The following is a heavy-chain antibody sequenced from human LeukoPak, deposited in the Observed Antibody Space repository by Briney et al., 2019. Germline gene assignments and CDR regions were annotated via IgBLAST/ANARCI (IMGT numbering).Heavy chain of an antibody. CDR1: GFTFSSYA. V-gene: IGHV3-23*01. CDR3: AKRLIAVAGTGKLDY. J-gene: IGHJ4*02. Sequence: GGSLRLPCAASGFTFSSYAMSWVRQAPGKGLEWVSAISGSGGSTYYADSVKGRFTISRDNSKNTLYLQMNSLRAEDTAVYYCAKRLIAVAGTGKLDYWGQGTLVTVSS. D-gene: IGHD6-19*01. CDR2: ISGSGGST.